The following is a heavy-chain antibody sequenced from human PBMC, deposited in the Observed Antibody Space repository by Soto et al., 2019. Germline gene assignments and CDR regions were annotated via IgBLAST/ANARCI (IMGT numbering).Heavy chain of an antibody. CDR3: VRATAARQRDYSYHYYLHI. D-gene: IGHD6-6*01. V-gene: IGHV1-46*03. CDR1: GYTFINYY. Sequence: QVQLVQSGAEVKKPGASVKVSCKASGYTFINYYIHWVRQAPGQGLEWMGVINPNGGSTGYAQKFQGRVPLTRAPSTSTVYVALSSLRSDDTAVYFCVRATAARQRDYSYHYYLHIWGKGTTVTVSS. CDR2: INPNGGST. J-gene: IGHJ6*03.